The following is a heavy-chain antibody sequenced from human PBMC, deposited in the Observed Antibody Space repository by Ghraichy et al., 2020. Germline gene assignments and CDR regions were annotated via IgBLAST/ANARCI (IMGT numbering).Heavy chain of an antibody. V-gene: IGHV3-23*01. J-gene: IGHJ6*02. CDR3: AEEDLGSSPDV. D-gene: IGHD1-26*01. CDR2: FGANGAGP. CDR1: GFIFDNYG. Sequence: GGSLRLSCAASGFIFDNYGMSWVRQTPGTGLQWVSAFGANGAGPYYADSVKGRFTMSRDSSKNMLYLDMNNLRAEDTAIYYCAEEDLGSSPDVWGRGTTVTVSS.